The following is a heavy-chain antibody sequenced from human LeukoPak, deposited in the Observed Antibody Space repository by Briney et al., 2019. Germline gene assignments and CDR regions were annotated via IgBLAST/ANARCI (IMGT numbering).Heavy chain of an antibody. V-gene: IGHV1-69*05. CDR2: IIPIFGTA. J-gene: IGHJ5*02. CDR1: GGTFSSYA. Sequence: ASVKVSCKASGGTFSSYAISWVRRAPGQGLEWMGRIIPIFGTANYAQKFQGRVTITTDESTSTAYMELSSLRSEDTAAYYCARSLLATVTTDGNWFDPWGQGTLVTVSS. D-gene: IGHD4-17*01. CDR3: ARSLLATVTTDGNWFDP.